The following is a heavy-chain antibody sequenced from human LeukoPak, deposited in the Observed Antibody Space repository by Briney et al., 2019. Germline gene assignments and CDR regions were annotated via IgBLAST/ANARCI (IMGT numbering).Heavy chain of an antibody. CDR3: ATVDEQWLVHY. CDR2: IKQDGSEK. V-gene: IGHV3-7*01. Sequence: GGSLRLSCAASGFTFSSYWMSWVRQAPGKGLEWVANIKQDGSEKYYVDSVKGRFTISRDNAKNSLYLQMNSLRAEDTAVYYCATVDEQWLVHYWGQGTLVTVSS. J-gene: IGHJ4*02. CDR1: GFTFSSYW. D-gene: IGHD6-19*01.